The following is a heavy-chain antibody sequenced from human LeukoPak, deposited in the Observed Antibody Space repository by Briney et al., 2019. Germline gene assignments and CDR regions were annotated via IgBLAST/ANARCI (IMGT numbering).Heavy chain of an antibody. Sequence: SETLSLTCTVSGGSISSYYWSWIRQPAGKGLEWIGYIYHSGSTYYNPSLESRVTISVDRSKNQFSLKLSSVTAADTAVYYCARRVYYYGSGSYRHFDYWGQGTLVTVSS. CDR1: GGSISSYY. CDR2: IYHSGST. D-gene: IGHD3-10*01. CDR3: ARRVYYYGSGSYRHFDY. V-gene: IGHV4-59*06. J-gene: IGHJ4*02.